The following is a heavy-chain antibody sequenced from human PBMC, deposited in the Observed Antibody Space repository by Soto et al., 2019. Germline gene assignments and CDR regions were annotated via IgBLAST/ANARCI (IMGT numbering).Heavy chain of an antibody. Sequence: ASVKVSCKASGYTFTGYYMHWVRQAPGQGLEWMGWINPNSGGTNYAQKFQGWVTMTRDTSISTAYMELSRLRSDDTAVYYCARDMSMVRGVIRYYYYYYGMDVWGQGTTVTVSS. CDR3: ARDMSMVRGVIRYYYYYYGMDV. CDR1: GYTFTGYY. V-gene: IGHV1-2*04. J-gene: IGHJ6*02. D-gene: IGHD3-10*01. CDR2: INPNSGGT.